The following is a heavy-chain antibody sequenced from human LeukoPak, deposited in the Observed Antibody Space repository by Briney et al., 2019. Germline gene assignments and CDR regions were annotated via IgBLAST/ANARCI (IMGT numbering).Heavy chain of an antibody. Sequence: GGSLRLSCAASGFTFSSYGMHWVRQAPGKGLEWVAFIRYDGSNKYYADSVKGGFTISRDNSKNTLYLQMTSVRAEDTAVYYCAKKYQLHCFDYWGQGTLVTVSS. CDR3: AKKYQLHCFDY. CDR1: GFTFSSYG. CDR2: IRYDGSNK. V-gene: IGHV3-30*02. D-gene: IGHD2-2*01. J-gene: IGHJ4*02.